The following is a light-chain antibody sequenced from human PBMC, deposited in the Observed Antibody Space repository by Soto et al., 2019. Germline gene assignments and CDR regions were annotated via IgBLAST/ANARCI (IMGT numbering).Light chain of an antibody. CDR2: DAS. J-gene: IGKJ5*01. Sequence: DIQMTQSPSSLSASVGDRVTITCQASQDIRKYLNWYQQKPGKAPKLLIYDASNLETGVTSRFSGSGSGTDFPFTISGLQPEDIGTYYCQQYDNLPMTFGQGTRLEIK. CDR1: QDIRKY. CDR3: QQYDNLPMT. V-gene: IGKV1-33*01.